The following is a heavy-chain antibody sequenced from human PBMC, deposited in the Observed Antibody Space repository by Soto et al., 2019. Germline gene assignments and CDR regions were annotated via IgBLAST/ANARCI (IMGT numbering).Heavy chain of an antibody. D-gene: IGHD5-12*01. CDR2: IIPKLGSA. Sequence: QVQLVQSGAEVKEPGSSVKVSCKASGGGNLRDYRTTWVRRAPGQGLEWMGGIIPKLGSANYAQNFQGRVKVTADESTNTVYMELRSLRSDDTAVYYCARGCDGYNFGAFYWGQGTPVTVSS. CDR3: ARGCDGYNFGAFY. CDR1: GGGNLRDYR. V-gene: IGHV1-69*01. J-gene: IGHJ4*02.